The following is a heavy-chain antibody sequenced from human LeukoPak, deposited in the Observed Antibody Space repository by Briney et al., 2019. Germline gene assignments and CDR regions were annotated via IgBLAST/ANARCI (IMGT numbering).Heavy chain of an antibody. CDR3: AKDPTRYYYGSGSYYSYYFDY. V-gene: IGHV3-23*01. J-gene: IGHJ4*02. CDR1: GFTFSSYA. Sequence: PGRSLRLSCAASGFTFSSYAMSWVRQVPGKGLEWVSAISGSGGSTYYADSVKGRFTISRDNSKNTLYLQMNSLRAEDTAVYYCAKDPTRYYYGSGSYYSYYFDYWGQGTLVTVSS. D-gene: IGHD3-10*01. CDR2: ISGSGGST.